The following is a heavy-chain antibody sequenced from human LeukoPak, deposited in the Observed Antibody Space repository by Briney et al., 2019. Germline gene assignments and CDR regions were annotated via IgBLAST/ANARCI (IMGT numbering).Heavy chain of an antibody. D-gene: IGHD3-16*01. CDR3: ARVPPSEWATYPIIRYDYVWGSYKGAFDI. CDR1: GYTFTGYY. CDR2: INPNSGGT. V-gene: IGHV1-2*02. Sequence: ASVKVSCKASGYTFTGYYMHWVRQAPGQGLEWMGWINPNSGGTNYAQKLQGRVTMTRDTSISTAYMELSRLRSDDTAVYYCARVPPSEWATYPIIRYDYVWGSYKGAFDIWGQGTMVTVSS. J-gene: IGHJ3*02.